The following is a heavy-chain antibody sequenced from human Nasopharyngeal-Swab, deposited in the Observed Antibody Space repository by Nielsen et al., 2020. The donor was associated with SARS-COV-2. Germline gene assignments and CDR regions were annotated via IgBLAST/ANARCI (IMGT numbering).Heavy chain of an antibody. D-gene: IGHD6-13*01. CDR1: GYTLTELS. J-gene: IGHJ6*03. CDR2: FDPEDGET. Sequence: ASVKVSCKVSGYTLTELSMHWVRQAPGKGLEWMGGFDPEDGETIYAQKFQGRVTMTEDTSTDTAYMELSSLRSEDTAVYYCARDNDGVAAAGTGYYYYYMDVWGKGTTVTVSS. CDR3: ARDNDGVAAAGTGYYYYYMDV. V-gene: IGHV1-24*01.